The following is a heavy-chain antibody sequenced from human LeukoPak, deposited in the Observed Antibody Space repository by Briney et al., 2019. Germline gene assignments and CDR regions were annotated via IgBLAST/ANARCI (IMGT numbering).Heavy chain of an antibody. CDR1: GGTFISYA. CDR3: ASYRRYSSSWSTAFDY. Sequence: SSVKVSCKASGGTFISYAISWVRQAPGQGLEWMGRIIPIFGTANYAQKFQGRVTITTDGSTSTAYMELSSLRSEDTAVYYCASYRRYSSSWSTAFDYWGQGTLVTVSS. V-gene: IGHV1-69*05. CDR2: IIPIFGTA. J-gene: IGHJ4*02. D-gene: IGHD6-13*01.